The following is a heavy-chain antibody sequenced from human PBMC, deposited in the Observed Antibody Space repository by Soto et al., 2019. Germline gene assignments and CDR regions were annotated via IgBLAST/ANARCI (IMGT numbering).Heavy chain of an antibody. Sequence: PGGSLRLSCAVSGLNFSSYPIHWVRQAPGKGLEWVALISFDGSNKYFADSVKSRFTTSIGSSRTTVYLQMRDLRPEDTALYFCATWHLREHAYDIWGQGTMVTVSS. J-gene: IGHJ3*02. CDR3: ATWHLREHAYDI. CDR1: GLNFSSYP. CDR2: ISFDGSNK. D-gene: IGHD5-12*01. V-gene: IGHV3-30*14.